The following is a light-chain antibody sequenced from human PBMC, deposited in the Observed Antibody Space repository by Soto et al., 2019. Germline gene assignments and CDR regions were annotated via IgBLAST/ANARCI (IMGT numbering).Light chain of an antibody. CDR3: QHGYVAPYG. Sequence: DIQMTQSPSSVSASIGDTVTITCRASQDINVYLNWYQQKPGEVPKLLIYSASTLHSGVPSRFTGSGSETDFTLTITSLQPEDFATYYCQHGYVAPYGFGQGTKVDI. V-gene: IGKV1-39*01. J-gene: IGKJ2*03. CDR2: SAS. CDR1: QDINVY.